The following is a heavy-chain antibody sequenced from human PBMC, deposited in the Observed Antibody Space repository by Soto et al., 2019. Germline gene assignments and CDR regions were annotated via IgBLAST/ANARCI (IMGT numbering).Heavy chain of an antibody. J-gene: IGHJ4*02. V-gene: IGHV4-59*01. D-gene: IGHD5-18*01. CDR1: GGSIIGYY. CDR2: INYSGST. CDR3: ASGRGYSYGSFDY. Sequence: SVTMSLTCAVDGGSIIGYYWSWIRKTPGKGLEWIGYINYSGSTNYNPSLKSRVTISVDTSKNQFSLKLSSVTAADTAVYYCASGRGYSYGSFDYWGQGTLVTVSS.